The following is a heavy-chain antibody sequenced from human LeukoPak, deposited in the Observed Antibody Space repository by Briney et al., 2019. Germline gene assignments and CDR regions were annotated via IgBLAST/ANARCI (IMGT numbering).Heavy chain of an antibody. CDR3: ARVRGVTYNWFDP. J-gene: IGHJ5*02. Sequence: PSETLSLTCTVSGGSISSYYWSWIRQPAGKGLEWIGLIYSRGNTNYNPSLKSRVTMSVDTSKNQFSLKLSSVTAADTAVYYCARVRGVTYNWFDPWGQGTLVTVSS. CDR2: IYSRGNT. V-gene: IGHV4-4*07. D-gene: IGHD3-10*01. CDR1: GGSISSYY.